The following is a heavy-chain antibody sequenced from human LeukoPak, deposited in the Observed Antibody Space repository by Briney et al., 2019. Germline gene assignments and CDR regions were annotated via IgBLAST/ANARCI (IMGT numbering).Heavy chain of an antibody. V-gene: IGHV4-59*08. CDR3: ASLGLTMVRGVMKPRPNWFYP. D-gene: IGHD3-10*01. CDR2: ICYRGGT. J-gene: IGHJ5*02. CDR1: GGSMRAYY. Sequence: SGALSVTCTVSGGSMRAYYWSWRRQPPGKGVGWIGYICYRGGTKYNPSLKSRVTISVATSKNKLSLNLSSVTAADTAVYYPASLGLTMVRGVMKPRPNWFYPSGPGTLVTVS.